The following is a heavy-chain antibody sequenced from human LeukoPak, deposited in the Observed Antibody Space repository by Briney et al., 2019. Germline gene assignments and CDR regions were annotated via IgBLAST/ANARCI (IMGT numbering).Heavy chain of an antibody. CDR2: ISSSSSYI. J-gene: IGHJ4*02. Sequence: GGSLRLSCAASGFTFSSYNMNWVRQAPGKGLEWVSSISSSSSYIYYADSVKGRFTISRDNAKNSLYLQMNSLRAEDTAVYYCARVGTTVTSVDYWGQGTLVTVSS. D-gene: IGHD4-17*01. V-gene: IGHV3-21*01. CDR3: ARVGTTVTSVDY. CDR1: GFTFSSYN.